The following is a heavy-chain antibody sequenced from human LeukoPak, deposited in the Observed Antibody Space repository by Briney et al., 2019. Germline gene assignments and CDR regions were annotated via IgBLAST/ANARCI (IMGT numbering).Heavy chain of an antibody. J-gene: IGHJ3*01. V-gene: IGHV3-66*01. D-gene: IGHD2-8*02. Sequence: GGSLRLSCAVSGFNVRINYMSWVRQAPGKGLEWVSVIYSGGPTKYADSVKGRFTMSRDNLKNTLYLQMTNLRADDTALYYCARDSAVVDVAGAFDFWGQGTMVTVS. CDR2: IYSGGPT. CDR3: ARDSAVVDVAGAFDF. CDR1: GFNVRINY.